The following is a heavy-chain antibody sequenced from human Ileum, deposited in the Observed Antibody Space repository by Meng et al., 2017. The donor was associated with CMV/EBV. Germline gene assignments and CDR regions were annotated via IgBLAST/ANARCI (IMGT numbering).Heavy chain of an antibody. D-gene: IGHD5-24*01. Sequence: GPALVKPTATLSPTCPTSVCSLSSRSSHWSWIRQPREKELEWIGTIKYRGFTYYNQSLKSRETILKGTSKNQFSLKQTHVTAAQTAVYCSAEMPATRKLYFDSWGKGTLVTVSS. CDR3: AEMPATRKLYFDS. CDR2: IKYRGFT. CDR1: VCSLSSRSSH. J-gene: IGHJ4*02. V-gene: IGHV4-39*07.